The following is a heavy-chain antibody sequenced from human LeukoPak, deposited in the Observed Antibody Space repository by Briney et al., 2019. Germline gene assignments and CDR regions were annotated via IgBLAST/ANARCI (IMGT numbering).Heavy chain of an antibody. Sequence: SETLSLTCTVSGGSSNNYYWSWIRQSAGKGLEWIGRIYTSGSTNYNPSLKSRVSMSVDTTKNQFSLRLRSVTAADTAVYYCARESGYYYDTSGYTFDYWGQGILVTVSS. CDR2: IYTSGST. V-gene: IGHV4-4*07. CDR1: GGSSNNYY. D-gene: IGHD3-22*01. J-gene: IGHJ4*02. CDR3: ARESGYYYDTSGYTFDY.